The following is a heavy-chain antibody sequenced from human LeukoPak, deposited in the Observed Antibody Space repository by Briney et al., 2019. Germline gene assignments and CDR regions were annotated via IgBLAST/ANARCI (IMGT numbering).Heavy chain of an antibody. CDR1: GGSISSSSYY. V-gene: IGHV4-39*01. CDR3: ARRHIAAAGTGFDY. CDR2: IYYSGST. J-gene: IGHJ4*02. D-gene: IGHD6-13*01. Sequence: SETLSLTCTVSGGSISSSSYYWGWIRQPPGKGVEWIGSIYYSGSTYYNPSLKSRVTISVDTSKNQFSLKLSSVTAADTAVYYCARRHIAAAGTGFDYWGQGTLVTVSS.